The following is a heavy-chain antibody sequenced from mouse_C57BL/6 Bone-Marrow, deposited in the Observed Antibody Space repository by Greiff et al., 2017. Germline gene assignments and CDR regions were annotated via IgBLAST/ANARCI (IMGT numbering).Heavy chain of an antibody. Sequence: VQLKESVGGLVKPGGSLKLSCAASGFTFSSYAMSWVRQTPEKRLEWVATVSDGGSYTYYPDNVKGRFTISRDNAKNNLYLQMSHLKSEDTAMYYCARAGDYDVDYWGQGTTLTVSS. CDR3: ARAGDYDVDY. D-gene: IGHD2-4*01. J-gene: IGHJ2*01. V-gene: IGHV5-4*01. CDR2: VSDGGSYT. CDR1: GFTFSSYA.